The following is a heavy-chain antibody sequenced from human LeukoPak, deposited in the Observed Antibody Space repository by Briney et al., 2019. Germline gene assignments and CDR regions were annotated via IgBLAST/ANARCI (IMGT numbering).Heavy chain of an antibody. CDR3: ARVFGPGLDEYFHL. Sequence: GGSLRLSCAASRFTLSGAWMHWVRQVPGKGLVWVSRINPDGTDIRYADSVKGRFTISRGDAKNTLFLHMNSLRVEDTAVYYCARVFGPGLDEYFHLWGQGTLVTVSS. V-gene: IGHV3-74*01. CDR1: RFTLSGAW. D-gene: IGHD3-10*01. J-gene: IGHJ1*01. CDR2: INPDGTDI.